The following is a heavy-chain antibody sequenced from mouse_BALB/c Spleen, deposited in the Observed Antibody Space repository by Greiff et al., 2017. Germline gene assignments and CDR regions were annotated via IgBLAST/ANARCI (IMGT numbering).Heavy chain of an antibody. CDR2: IYPYNGGT. CDR1: GYTFTDYN. CDR3: ARDWDGAMDY. Sequence: EVKLQQSGPELVKPGASVKISCKASGYTFTDYNMHWVKQSHGKSLEWIGYIYPYNGGTGYNQKFKSKATLTVDNSSSTAYMELRSLTSEDSAVYYCARDWDGAMDYWGQGTSVTVSS. J-gene: IGHJ4*01. D-gene: IGHD4-1*01. V-gene: IGHV1S29*02.